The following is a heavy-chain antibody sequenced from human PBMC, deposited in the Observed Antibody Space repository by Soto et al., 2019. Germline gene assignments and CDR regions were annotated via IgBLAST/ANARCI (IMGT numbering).Heavy chain of an antibody. D-gene: IGHD5-12*01. J-gene: IGHJ4*02. V-gene: IGHV4-59*01. Sequence: QVQLQESGPGLVKPSETLSLTCTVSGGSISYNYWSWIRQPPGKGLEWIGYIYYSGSTNYNPSLKSRIPFSVDTSKNQFSLKLRSVTAADTAVYYCARDGYDSFDSWGQGILVTVSS. CDR2: IYYSGST. CDR3: ARDGYDSFDS. CDR1: GGSISYNY.